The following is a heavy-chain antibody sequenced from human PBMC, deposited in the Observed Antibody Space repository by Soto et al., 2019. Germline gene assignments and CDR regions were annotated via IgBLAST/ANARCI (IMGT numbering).Heavy chain of an antibody. D-gene: IGHD2-21*01. CDR3: EPGVIH. CDR2: VYYSGNT. J-gene: IGHJ4*02. V-gene: IGHV4-39*07. Sequence: ASETLSLTCTVPGGSIISSSYYWGWIRQPPGKGLEWMGSVYYSGNTNYNPSLKSRVTISVDTSKSQFSLKLSSVTAADTAVYYCEPGVIHWGQGTLVTVSS. CDR1: GGSIISSSYY.